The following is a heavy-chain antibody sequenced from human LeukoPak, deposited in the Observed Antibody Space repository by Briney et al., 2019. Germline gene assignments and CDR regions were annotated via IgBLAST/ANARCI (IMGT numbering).Heavy chain of an antibody. D-gene: IGHD5-12*01. J-gene: IGHJ4*02. CDR1: GGSISSSSYY. V-gene: IGHV4-39*07. Sequence: SETLSLTCTVSGGSISSSSYYWGWIRQPPGKGLEWIGTIRYTGSTQYNPSLTSRVTVSSDTSNNQFSLKLSSVTAADTAVYYCARDHAYSGYDHYFDYWGQGTLVTVSS. CDR2: IRYTGST. CDR3: ARDHAYSGYDHYFDY.